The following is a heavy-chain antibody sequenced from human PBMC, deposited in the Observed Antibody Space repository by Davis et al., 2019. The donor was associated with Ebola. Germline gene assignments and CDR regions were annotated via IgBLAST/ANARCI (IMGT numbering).Heavy chain of an antibody. J-gene: IGHJ4*02. CDR3: ARPLGDCTGGVCLGY. Sequence: PSETLSLTCAIYGGSFRGSYWSWIRQPAGKGLEWIGCIYSTGSTNYNPSLKSRVTMSVDTSKNQFSLKLTSVTAEDTAVYYCARPLGDCTGGVCLGYWGQGTLVTVSS. V-gene: IGHV4-59*10. CDR1: GGSFRGSY. CDR2: IYSTGST. D-gene: IGHD2-8*02.